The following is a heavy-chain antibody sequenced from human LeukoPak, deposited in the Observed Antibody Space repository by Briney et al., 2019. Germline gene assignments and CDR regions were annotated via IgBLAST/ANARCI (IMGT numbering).Heavy chain of an antibody. D-gene: IGHD6-13*01. CDR3: ARLGVSSWYIDY. Sequence: PSETLALTCTVSCGSISSSSYYWGWIHQPPGKGLEWIGSIYYSGSTYYNPSLKSRVTISVDTSKNQFSLKLSSVTAADTAVYYCARLGVSSWYIDYWGQGTLVTVSS. V-gene: IGHV4-39*01. CDR2: IYYSGST. J-gene: IGHJ4*02. CDR1: CGSISSSSYY.